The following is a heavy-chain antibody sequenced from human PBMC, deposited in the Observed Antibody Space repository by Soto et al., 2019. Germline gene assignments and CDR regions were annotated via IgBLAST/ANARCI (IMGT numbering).Heavy chain of an antibody. CDR2: TYYSGNT. CDR3: ARVAGSYYYGMDV. V-gene: IGHV4-59*01. CDR1: GGSISSYS. Sequence: PSETLSLTCTVSGGSISSYSWSWIRQPPGKGLEWIGDTYYSGNTNYYPSLVSRLTISVDTSKDQFSLKLRSVTAADTGVYYCARVAGSYYYGMDVWGQGTTVTAP. J-gene: IGHJ6*02. D-gene: IGHD1-26*01.